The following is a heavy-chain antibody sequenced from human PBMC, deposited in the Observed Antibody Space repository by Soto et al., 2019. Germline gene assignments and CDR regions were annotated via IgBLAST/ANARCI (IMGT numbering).Heavy chain of an antibody. CDR2: INEDGSEA. D-gene: IGHD3-16*01. J-gene: IGHJ6*02. CDR3: ARDWGAPGRGSALGYYYHFGMDV. V-gene: IGHV3-7*05. CDR1: GFTFSTYW. Sequence: EVQLVESGGGLAQPGGSLRLSCAASGFTFSTYWMNWVRQAPGKGLEWVANINEDGSEASYVDSVKGRFTISRDNAKNSLYLDMNSLRGEDTAVYYCARDWGAPGRGSALGYYYHFGMDVWGQGTTVTAPS.